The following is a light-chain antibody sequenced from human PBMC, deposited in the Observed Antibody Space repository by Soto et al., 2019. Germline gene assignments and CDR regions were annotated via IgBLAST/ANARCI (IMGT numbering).Light chain of an antibody. V-gene: IGKV3-11*01. CDR3: QQRSNWLT. J-gene: IGKJ4*01. CDR1: QSVSSY. Sequence: EIVLTQSPATLSLSPGERATLSCRASQSVSSYLAWYQQKPGQPPRLLIYDASNRATGIPARFSGSGSGTDFTLTISSLELEDFAVYYCQQRSNWLTFGGGTKVEIK. CDR2: DAS.